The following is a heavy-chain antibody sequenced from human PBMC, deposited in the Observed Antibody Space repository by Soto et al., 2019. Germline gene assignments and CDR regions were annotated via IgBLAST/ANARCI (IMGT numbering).Heavy chain of an antibody. Sequence: SETLSLTCTVSGGSISSYYWSWIRQPPGKGLEWIGYIYYSGSTNYNPSLKSRVTISVDTSKNKFSLKLSSVTAADTAVYYCARWGDWFDPWGQGTLVTVSS. V-gene: IGHV4-59*08. D-gene: IGHD3-16*01. CDR2: IYYSGST. CDR1: GGSISSYY. CDR3: ARWGDWFDP. J-gene: IGHJ5*02.